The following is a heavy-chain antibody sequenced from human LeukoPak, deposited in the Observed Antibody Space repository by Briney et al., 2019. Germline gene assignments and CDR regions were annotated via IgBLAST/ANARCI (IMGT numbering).Heavy chain of an antibody. CDR1: GFTFSSYG. J-gene: IGHJ4*02. V-gene: IGHV3-23*01. Sequence: PGGSLRLSCAASGFTFSSYGMSWVRQAPGKGLEWVSAISGSGGSTYYADSVKGRFTISRDNSKNTLYLQMNSLRAEDTAVYYCAKDVGYCSSTSCRCFDYWGQGTLVTVSS. CDR3: AKDVGYCSSTSCRCFDY. CDR2: ISGSGGST. D-gene: IGHD2-2*01.